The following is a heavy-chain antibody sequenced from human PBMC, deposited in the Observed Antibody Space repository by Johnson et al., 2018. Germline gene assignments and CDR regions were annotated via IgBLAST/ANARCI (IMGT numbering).Heavy chain of an antibody. CDR3: ARDLAYSSSSTAFQH. Sequence: QVQLQQSGGGVVQXGRSXRIXCAASGFTFSTYGMHWVRQAPGKGMEWVAVIWYDGSNKSYADSVKGRFTISRDNAKNPLHLQMNRLRAEDTSVYYCARDLAYSSSSTAFQHWGQGTLVTVSS. J-gene: IGHJ1*01. CDR1: GFTFSTYG. V-gene: IGHV3-33*01. D-gene: IGHD6-6*01. CDR2: IWYDGSNK.